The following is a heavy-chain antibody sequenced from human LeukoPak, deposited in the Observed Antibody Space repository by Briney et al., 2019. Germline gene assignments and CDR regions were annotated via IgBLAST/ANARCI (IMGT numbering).Heavy chain of an antibody. CDR3: ARLRGVISYYYYGMDV. J-gene: IGHJ6*02. CDR1: GGSFSGYY. Sequence: PSETLSLTCAVYGGSFSGYYWNWIRQPPGKGLEWIGEINHSGSTNYNPSLKSRVTISVDTSKNQFSLKLSSVTAADTAVYYCARLRGVISYYYYGMDVWGQGTTVTVSS. CDR2: INHSGST. D-gene: IGHD3-10*01. V-gene: IGHV4-34*01.